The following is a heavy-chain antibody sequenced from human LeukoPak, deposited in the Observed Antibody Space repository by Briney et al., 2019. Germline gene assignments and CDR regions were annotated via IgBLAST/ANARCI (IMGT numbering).Heavy chain of an antibody. V-gene: IGHV5-51*01. CDR3: ARRQATVITNRHWWFDP. CDR1: GYSFTSYW. Sequence: GESLKISCKGSGYSFTSYWIGWVRQLPGKGLEWMGIIYPGDSDTRYSPSFQGQVTISADKSISTAYLQWSSLKASDTAMYYCARRQATVITNRHWWFDPWGQGTLVTVSS. CDR2: IYPGDSDT. J-gene: IGHJ5*02. D-gene: IGHD4-23*01.